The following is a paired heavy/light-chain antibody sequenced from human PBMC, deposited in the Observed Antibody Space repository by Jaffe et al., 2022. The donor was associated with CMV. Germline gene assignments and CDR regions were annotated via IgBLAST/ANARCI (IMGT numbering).Heavy chain of an antibody. CDR3: ARDGPTVTPFDY. CDR1: GGSISSYY. J-gene: IGHJ4*02. V-gene: IGHV4-4*07. Sequence: QVQLQESGPGLVKPSETLSLTCTVSGGSISSYYWSWIRQPAGKGLEWIGRIYTSGSTNYNPSLKSRVTMSVDTSKNQFSLKLSSVTAADTAVYYCARDGPTVTPFDYWGQGTLVTVSS. D-gene: IGHD4-17*01. CDR2: IYTSGST.
Light chain of an antibody. CDR3: QQRSNWPPT. CDR2: DAS. J-gene: IGKJ3*01. V-gene: IGKV3-11*01. Sequence: EIVLTQSPATLSLSPGERATLSCRASQSVSSYLAWYQQKPGQAPRLLIYDASNRATGIPARFSGSGSGTDFTLTISSLEPEDFAVYYCQQRSNWPPTFGPGTKVDIK. CDR1: QSVSSY.